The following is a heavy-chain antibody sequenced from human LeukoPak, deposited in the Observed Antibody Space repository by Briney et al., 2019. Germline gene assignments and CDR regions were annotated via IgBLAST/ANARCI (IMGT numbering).Heavy chain of an antibody. V-gene: IGHV3-48*04. Sequence: PGGSLRLSCAASGFTFSSYAMHWVRQAPGKGLEWVSYISSSSSTIYYADSVKGRFTISRDNAKNSLYLQMNSLRAEDTAVYYCASLVLRYFDWPHPPHHPVGFDPWGQGTLVTVSS. J-gene: IGHJ5*02. CDR2: ISSSSSTI. CDR1: GFTFSSYA. CDR3: ASLVLRYFDWPHPPHHPVGFDP. D-gene: IGHD3-9*01.